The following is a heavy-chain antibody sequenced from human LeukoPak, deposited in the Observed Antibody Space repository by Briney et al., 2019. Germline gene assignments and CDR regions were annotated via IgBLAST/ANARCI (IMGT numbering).Heavy chain of an antibody. CDR2: IYYSGST. D-gene: IGHD3-22*01. V-gene: IGHV4-39*01. CDR1: GGSISSSSYY. J-gene: IGHJ4*02. CDR3: ARLDGYYDSSGYYYYFDY. Sequence: SETLSLTCTVSGGSISSSSYYWGWIRQPPGKGLEWIGSIYYSGSTYYNPSLKSRVTISVDTSKNQFSLKLSSVTAADAAVYYCARLDGYYDSSGYYYYFDYWGQGTLVTVSS.